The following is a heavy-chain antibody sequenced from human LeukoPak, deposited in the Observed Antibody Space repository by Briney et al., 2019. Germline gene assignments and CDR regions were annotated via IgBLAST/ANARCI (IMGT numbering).Heavy chain of an antibody. J-gene: IGHJ4*02. Sequence: GGSLRLSCAASGFTFSSYGMHWVRQAPGKGLEWVAVIWYDGSNKYYADSVKGRFTISRDNSKNTLYLQMNSLRAEDTAVYYCARGGYSYGSSDTFDYWGQGTLVTVSS. CDR2: IWYDGSNK. D-gene: IGHD5-18*01. V-gene: IGHV3-33*01. CDR3: ARGGYSYGSSDTFDY. CDR1: GFTFSSYG.